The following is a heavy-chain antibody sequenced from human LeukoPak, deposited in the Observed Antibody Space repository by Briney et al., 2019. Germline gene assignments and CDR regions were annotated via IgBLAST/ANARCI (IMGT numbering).Heavy chain of an antibody. Sequence: GGSLRLSCAASGFTVSSNYMSWVRQAPGKGLEWVSVIYSGGSTYYADSVKGRFTISRDNSKNTLYLQMNSLRAEDTAVYHCARDRPDYYYDSGSYYNTYWGQGTLVTVSS. CDR3: ARDRPDYYYDSGSYYNTY. D-gene: IGHD3-10*01. CDR2: IYSGGST. V-gene: IGHV3-53*01. J-gene: IGHJ4*02. CDR1: GFTVSSNY.